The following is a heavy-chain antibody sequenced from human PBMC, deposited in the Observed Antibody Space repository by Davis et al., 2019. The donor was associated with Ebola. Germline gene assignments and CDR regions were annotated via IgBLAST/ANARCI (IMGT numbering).Heavy chain of an antibody. Sequence: SVKVSCKASGYTFTSYGISWVRQAPGQGLEWMGWISAYNGNTNYAQKLQGRVTMTTDTSTSTAYMELSSLRSEDTAVYYCAAEYCSSTSCYYYYGMDVWGQGTTVTVSS. CDR2: ISAYNGNT. D-gene: IGHD2-2*01. V-gene: IGHV1-18*01. CDR3: AAEYCSSTSCYYYYGMDV. J-gene: IGHJ6*02. CDR1: GYTFTSYG.